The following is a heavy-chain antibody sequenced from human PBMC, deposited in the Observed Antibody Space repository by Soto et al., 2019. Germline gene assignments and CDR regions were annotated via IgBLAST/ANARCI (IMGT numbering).Heavy chain of an antibody. D-gene: IGHD6-13*01. CDR3: ARKEQQLVRGNYYYYYMDV. J-gene: IGHJ6*03. V-gene: IGHV3-21*01. CDR1: GFTFSSYS. Sequence: PGGSLRLSCAASGFTFSSYSMNWVRQAPGKGLEWVSSISSSSSYIYYADSVKGRFTISRDNAKNSLYLQMNSLRAEDTAVYYCARKEQQLVRGNYYYYYMDVWGKWTTVTVSS. CDR2: ISSSSSYI.